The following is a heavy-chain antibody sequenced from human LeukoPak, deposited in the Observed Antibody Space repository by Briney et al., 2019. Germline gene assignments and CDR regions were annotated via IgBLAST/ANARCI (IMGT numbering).Heavy chain of an antibody. J-gene: IGHJ6*02. CDR3: ARGAGLDV. D-gene: IGHD3-16*01. CDR2: INHNGNVN. CDR1: GFTFSSYG. V-gene: IGHV3-7*03. Sequence: QTRGSLRLSCAASGFTFSSYGMNWARQAPGKGLEWVASINHNGNVNYYVDSVKGRFTISRDNAKNSLYLQMSNLRAEDTAVYFCARGAGLDVWGQGATVTVSS.